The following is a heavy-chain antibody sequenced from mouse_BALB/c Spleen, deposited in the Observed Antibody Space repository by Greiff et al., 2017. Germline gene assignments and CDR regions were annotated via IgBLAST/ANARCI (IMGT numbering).Heavy chain of an antibody. D-gene: IGHD2-1*01. J-gene: IGHJ2*01. CDR3: ARGGWNGNYGY. Sequence: VQLKESGPELVKPGASVKMSCTASGYTFTSYVMHWVQQTPGQGLEWIGYINPYNDGTKYNEKFKGKATLTSDKSSSTAYMELSSLTSEDSAVYYCARGGWNGNYGYWGQGTTLTVSS. CDR2: INPYNDGT. V-gene: IGHV1-14*01. CDR1: GYTFTSYV.